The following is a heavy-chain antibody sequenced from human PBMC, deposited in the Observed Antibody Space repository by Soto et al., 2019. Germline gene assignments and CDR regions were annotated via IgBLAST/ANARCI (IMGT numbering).Heavy chain of an antibody. J-gene: IGHJ5*02. Sequence: SETLSLTCTVSGCSISSGGYYWSWIRQHPGKGLEWIGYIYYSGTTYYNPSLKSRVTISVDTSKNRFSLMLRFGSAAVSALYYWARCPPVVVPAPGFDPWGGGALVTVSS. D-gene: IGHD2-2*01. CDR1: GCSISSGGYY. V-gene: IGHV4-31*03. CDR2: IYYSGTT. CDR3: ARCPPVVVPAPGFDP.